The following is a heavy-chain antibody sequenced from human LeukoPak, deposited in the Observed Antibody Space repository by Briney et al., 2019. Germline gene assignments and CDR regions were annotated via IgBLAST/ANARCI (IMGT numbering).Heavy chain of an antibody. CDR1: GGSISSGGYS. D-gene: IGHD2-21*02. CDR3: ASGTECGGDCYSL. J-gene: IGHJ4*02. CDR2: IYHSGST. Sequence: SQTLSLTCAVSGGSISSGGYSWSWIRQPPGKGLEWIGDIYHSGSTYYNPSLKRRVTISVDRSKNQFSLKLSSVTAADTAVYYCASGTECGGDCYSLWGQGTLVTVSS. V-gene: IGHV4-30-2*01.